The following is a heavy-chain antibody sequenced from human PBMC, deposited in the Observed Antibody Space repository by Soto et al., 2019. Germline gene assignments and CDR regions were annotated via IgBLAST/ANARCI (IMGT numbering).Heavy chain of an antibody. J-gene: IGHJ4*02. D-gene: IGHD2-21*02. CDR3: AKDDFTDRGDDYFDY. Sequence: EVQLLESGGGLVQPGGSLRLSCAASGFSFTNFAMSWVRQAPGKGLEWVAGIGASGDITWYADSVKGRLSISRDNSKNTLYLQLNSLGFEDTAVYYCAKDDFTDRGDDYFDYWGPGTLVTVSS. CDR1: GFSFTNFA. V-gene: IGHV3-23*01. CDR2: IGASGDIT.